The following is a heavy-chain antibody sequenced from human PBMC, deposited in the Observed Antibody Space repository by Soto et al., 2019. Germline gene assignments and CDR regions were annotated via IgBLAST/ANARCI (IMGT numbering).Heavy chain of an antibody. Sequence: PGGSLRLSCAASGFTFSSYAMSWVRQAPGKGLEWVSAISGSGGSTYYADSVKGRFTISRDNSKNTLYLQMNSLRAEDTAVYYCAKDGLDTFYYYYYMDVWGKGTTVTVSS. CDR3: AKDGLDTFYYYYYMDV. V-gene: IGHV3-23*01. CDR2: ISGSGGST. J-gene: IGHJ6*03. CDR1: GFTFSSYA. D-gene: IGHD1-1*01.